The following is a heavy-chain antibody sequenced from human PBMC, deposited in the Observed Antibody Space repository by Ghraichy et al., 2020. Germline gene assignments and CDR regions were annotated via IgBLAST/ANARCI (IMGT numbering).Heavy chain of an antibody. CDR1: GFTFSSYS. V-gene: IGHV3-21*01. CDR2: ISSSSSYI. D-gene: IGHD1-26*01. CDR3: AISGSSSLYGYYGMDV. J-gene: IGHJ6*02. Sequence: LSLTCAASGFTFSSYSMNWVRQAPGKGLEWVSSISSSSSYIYYADSVKGRFTISRDNAKNSLYLQMNSLRAEDTAVYYCAISGSSSLYGYYGMDVWGQGTTVTVSS.